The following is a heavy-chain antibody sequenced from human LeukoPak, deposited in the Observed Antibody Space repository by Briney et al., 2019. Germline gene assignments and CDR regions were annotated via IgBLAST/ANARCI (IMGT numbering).Heavy chain of an antibody. Sequence: ASVKVSCKASGGTFSSYAISWVRQAPGQGLEWMGGTIPIFGTANYAQKFQGRVTITADKSTSTAYMELSSLRSEDTAVYYCARALWNDEGFMGYFDYWGQGTLVTVSS. V-gene: IGHV1-69*06. CDR1: GGTFSSYA. J-gene: IGHJ4*02. CDR3: ARALWNDEGFMGYFDY. D-gene: IGHD1-1*01. CDR2: TIPIFGTA.